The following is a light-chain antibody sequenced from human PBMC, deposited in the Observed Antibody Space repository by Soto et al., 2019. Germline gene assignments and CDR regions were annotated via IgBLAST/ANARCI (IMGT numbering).Light chain of an antibody. J-gene: IGKJ1*01. CDR3: QQYGSSRT. V-gene: IGKV3-20*01. CDR2: GAS. CDR1: QSVNSNY. Sequence: EIVLTKSPGTLSLSPGERATLSCRASQSVNSNYLAWYQQKPGQAPRLLIYGASSRATGIPDRFSGSGSGTDFTLTISRLEPEDFALYYCQQYGSSRTFGQGTKVEI.